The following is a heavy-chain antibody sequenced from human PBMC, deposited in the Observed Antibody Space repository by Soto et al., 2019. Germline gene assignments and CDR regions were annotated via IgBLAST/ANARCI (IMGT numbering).Heavy chain of an antibody. J-gene: IGHJ4*02. Sequence: VQLVESGGGVGQPGRALRLSCAASGFTLSNYGMHWVRQAPGKGLEWVAFISYDGTNKYYADSVKGRFTISRDSSKSALYLQMNSLRAEDTAVYYCAKSGLRFLDYFDYWGQGTLVTVSS. CDR3: AKSGLRFLDYFDY. CDR1: GFTLSNYG. V-gene: IGHV3-30*18. CDR2: ISYDGTNK. D-gene: IGHD3-3*01.